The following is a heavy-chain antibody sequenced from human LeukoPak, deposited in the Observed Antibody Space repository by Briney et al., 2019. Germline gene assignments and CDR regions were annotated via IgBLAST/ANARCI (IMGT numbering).Heavy chain of an antibody. J-gene: IGHJ4*02. CDR3: ARSSDESDY. Sequence: ASVKVSCKASGYTFTSFGISWVRQTPGQGLEWMGWISANTNYAQKFQDRVTMTTDTSTSTAYMELRSLRSDDTAVYYCARSSDESDYWGQGTLVTVSS. V-gene: IGHV1-18*01. CDR2: ISANT. CDR1: GYTFTSFG.